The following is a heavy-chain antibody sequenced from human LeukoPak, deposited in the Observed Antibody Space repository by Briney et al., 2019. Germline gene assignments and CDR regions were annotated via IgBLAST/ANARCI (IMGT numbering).Heavy chain of an antibody. CDR2: INHSGST. CDR1: GGSFSGYY. D-gene: IGHD6-13*01. V-gene: IGHV4-34*01. J-gene: IGHJ5*02. CDR3: ARAVAAAGTVGWFDP. Sequence: SETLSLTCAVYGGSFSGYYWSWIRQPPGKGLEWIGEINHSGSTNYNPSLKSRVTISVDTSKNQFSLKLSSVTAADTAVYYCARAVAAAGTVGWFDPWGQRTLVTVSS.